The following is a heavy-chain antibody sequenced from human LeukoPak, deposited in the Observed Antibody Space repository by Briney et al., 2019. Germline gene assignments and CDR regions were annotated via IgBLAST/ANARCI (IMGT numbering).Heavy chain of an antibody. Sequence: ASMKVSCKASGYTFTSYGISWVRQAPGQGLEWMGRINPNSGGTNYAQKFQGRVTMTRDTSISTAYMELSRLRSDDTAVYYCARVVPAAERDYWGQGTLVTVSS. V-gene: IGHV1-2*06. D-gene: IGHD2-2*01. CDR1: GYTFTSYG. CDR3: ARVVPAAERDY. J-gene: IGHJ4*02. CDR2: INPNSGGT.